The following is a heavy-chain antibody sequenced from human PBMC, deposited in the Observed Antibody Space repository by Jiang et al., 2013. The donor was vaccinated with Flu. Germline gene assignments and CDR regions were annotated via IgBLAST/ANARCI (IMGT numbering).Heavy chain of an antibody. CDR1: GYTFTSYY. D-gene: IGHD2-2*01. J-gene: IGHJ6*04. CDR2: INPSGGST. Sequence: GAEVKKPGASVKVSCKASGYTFTSYYMHWVRQAPGQGLEWMGIINPSGGSTSYAQKFQGRVTMTRDTSTSTVYMELSSLRSEDTAVYYCARDIVVVPAAPPAYYYYGMDVWGKGTTVTVSS. V-gene: IGHV1-46*01. CDR3: ARDIVVVPAAPPAYYYYGMDV.